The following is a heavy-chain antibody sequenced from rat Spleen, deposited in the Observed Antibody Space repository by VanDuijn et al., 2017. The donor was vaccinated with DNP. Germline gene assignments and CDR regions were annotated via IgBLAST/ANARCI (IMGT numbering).Heavy chain of an antibody. D-gene: IGHD4-3*01. CDR1: GFTFSNYH. V-gene: IGHV5-25*01. CDR3: AIRCGVGN. J-gene: IGHJ2*01. CDR2: ISSDVITT. Sequence: EVQLVESGGGFVRPGRSLKLSCAASGFTFSNYHMAWVRQAPTKGLEWVASISSDVITTYYGNSVKGRFTISRDNAKSTLYLQMDSLRSEDTATYYCAIRCGVGNWGQGVMVTVSS.